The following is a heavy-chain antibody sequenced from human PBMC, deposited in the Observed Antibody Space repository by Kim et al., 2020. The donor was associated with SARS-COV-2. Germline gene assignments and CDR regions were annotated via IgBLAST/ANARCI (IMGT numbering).Heavy chain of an antibody. D-gene: IGHD1-26*01. CDR2: IRSKAYGGTT. J-gene: IGHJ4*02. Sequence: GGSLRLSCTASGFTFGDYPMSWFRQAPGMGLEWVGFIRSKAYGGTTEYAASVKGRFTISRDDSKNIAYLQMNSLKTEDTAVYYCTRCGTPTTPYFDYWGQGTLVTVSS. CDR1: GFTFGDYP. V-gene: IGHV3-49*03. CDR3: TRCGTPTTPYFDY.